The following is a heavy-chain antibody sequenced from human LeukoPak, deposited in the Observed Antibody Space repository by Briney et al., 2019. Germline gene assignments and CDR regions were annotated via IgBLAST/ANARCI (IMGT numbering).Heavy chain of an antibody. V-gene: IGHV1-69*13. CDR2: IIPLLTRP. CDR3: AIVPKTGMPAIT. CDR1: GGSINHYG. J-gene: IGHJ5*02. Sequence: AAVKVSCKPSGGSINHYGINWVGQAPGQGLEWMGMIIPLLTRPKYAKKFQGRVTITADESADTAYMEVSRLTSEDTAVFFCAIVPKTGMPAITWGPGTLVSVSS. D-gene: IGHD6-6*01.